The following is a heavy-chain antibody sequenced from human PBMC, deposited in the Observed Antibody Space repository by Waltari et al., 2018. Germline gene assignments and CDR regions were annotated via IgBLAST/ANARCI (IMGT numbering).Heavy chain of an antibody. D-gene: IGHD1-1*01. CDR1: GGSINRPY. J-gene: IGHJ6*02. CDR3: AREYNMDV. Sequence: QVQLQESGPGLVKPSETLSLTCTVSGGSINRPYWSWIRQPPGKGLEWIGYINYSGSTKYNPSLESRVTISRDRSKKQFSLKLNSVTAADTAVYYCAREYNMDVWGQGTTVTVSS. CDR2: INYSGST. V-gene: IGHV4-59*11.